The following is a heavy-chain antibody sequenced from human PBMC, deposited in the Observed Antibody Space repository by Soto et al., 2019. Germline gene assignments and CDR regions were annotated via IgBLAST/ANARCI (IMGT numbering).Heavy chain of an antibody. D-gene: IGHD5-12*01. CDR1: GYTFTSYY. CDR3: ARRNNSGPIDY. V-gene: IGHV1-46*01. J-gene: IGHJ4*02. Sequence: ASVRVPCKASGYTFTSYYMHWVRQAPGQGLQWMGRINPSSGSTNYAQKFQGRVTMSRDTSTSTAYMELSSLTSEDRAVYYCARRNNSGPIDYWGQGTLVTVSS. CDR2: INPSSGST.